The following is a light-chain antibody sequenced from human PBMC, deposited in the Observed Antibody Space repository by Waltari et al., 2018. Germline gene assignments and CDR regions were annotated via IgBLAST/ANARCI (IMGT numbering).Light chain of an antibody. CDR3: QQYNNWPFT. J-gene: IGKJ3*01. Sequence: EIVMTQSPATLSVSLGARATLSCGASQSVSNNLAWYQQEPGQAPRLLIYDASTRATGIPVRFSGSWSVTEFTLTISSLQSEDFVVYYCQQYNNWPFTFGPGTKVDIK. V-gene: IGKV3-15*01. CDR2: DAS. CDR1: QSVSNN.